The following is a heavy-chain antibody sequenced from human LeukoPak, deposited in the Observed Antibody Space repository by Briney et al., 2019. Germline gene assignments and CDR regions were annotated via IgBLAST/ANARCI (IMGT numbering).Heavy chain of an antibody. CDR3: AKAMTRSTYYFDS. J-gene: IGHJ4*02. CDR1: VFTFSSYG. CDR2: IWYDGSNK. Sequence: PGGSLRLSCAASVFTFSSYGMHWVRRAPGKGLEWVAVIWYDGSNKYYADSVKGRFTISRDNSKNTLYLQMNGLRAEDTAIYYCAKAMTRSTYYFDSWGQGTLVTVSS. D-gene: IGHD4-11*01. V-gene: IGHV3-33*06.